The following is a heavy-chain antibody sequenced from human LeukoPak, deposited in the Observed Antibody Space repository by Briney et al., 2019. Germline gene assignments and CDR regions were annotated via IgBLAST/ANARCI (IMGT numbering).Heavy chain of an antibody. D-gene: IGHD2-2*01. Sequence: GGSLRLSCAASGFTFSSYAMSWVRQAPGKGLEWVSGIGVSGGDTYYADSVKGRFTISRDNSKNTLYLQMNSLRAEDTAVYYCAKATISSTRRYFDYWGQGTLVTVSS. V-gene: IGHV3-23*01. CDR1: GFTFSSYA. CDR2: IGVSGGDT. J-gene: IGHJ4*02. CDR3: AKATISSTRRYFDY.